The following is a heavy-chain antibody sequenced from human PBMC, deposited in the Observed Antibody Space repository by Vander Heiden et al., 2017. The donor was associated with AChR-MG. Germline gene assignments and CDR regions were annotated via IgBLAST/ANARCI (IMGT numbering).Heavy chain of an antibody. CDR1: GGTFSSYA. D-gene: IGHD3-22*01. V-gene: IGHV1-69*01. CDR3: AREPLGYDSSGSVHWFDP. CDR2: IIPIFGTA. J-gene: IGHJ5*02. Sequence: QVQLVQSGAEVKKPGSSVKVSCKASGGTFSSYAISWVRQAPGQGLEWMGGIIPIFGTANYAQKFQGRVTITADESTSTAYMELSSLRSEDTAVYYCAREPLGYDSSGSVHWFDPWGQGTLVTVSS.